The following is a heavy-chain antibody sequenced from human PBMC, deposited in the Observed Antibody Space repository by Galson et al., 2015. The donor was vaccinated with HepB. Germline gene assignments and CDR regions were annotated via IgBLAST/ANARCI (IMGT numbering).Heavy chain of an antibody. CDR1: GLTFYRYN. J-gene: IGHJ4*02. D-gene: IGHD2-21*01. CDR2: ISSGSSHI. CDR3: ARESHCGGYICYFDY. Sequence: SLRLSCAASGLTFYRYNVNWVRQAPGKGLEWVASISSGSSHIYYADSVKGRFTISRDNTKNSVSLQMNSLRAEDTAVYYCARESHCGGYICYFDYWGQGTLVTVSS. V-gene: IGHV3-21*01.